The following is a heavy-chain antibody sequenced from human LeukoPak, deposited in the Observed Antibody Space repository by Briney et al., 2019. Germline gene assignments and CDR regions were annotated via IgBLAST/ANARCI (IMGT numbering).Heavy chain of an antibody. Sequence: GASVKVSCKASGYTFTSYYMHWVRQAPGHGLEWMGRINPNSGDTNYAQKFQGRVTMTRDTSISTAYMELSRLRSDDTAIYYCARYHTVTTIDYWGQGTLVTVSS. CDR1: GYTFTSYY. CDR2: INPNSGDT. D-gene: IGHD4-17*01. V-gene: IGHV1-2*06. CDR3: ARYHTVTTIDY. J-gene: IGHJ4*02.